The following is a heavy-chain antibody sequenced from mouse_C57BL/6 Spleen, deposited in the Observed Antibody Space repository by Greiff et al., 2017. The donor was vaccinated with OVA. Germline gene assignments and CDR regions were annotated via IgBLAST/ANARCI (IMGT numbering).Heavy chain of an antibody. CDR1: GYAFSSYW. CDR2: IYPGDGDT. V-gene: IGHV1-80*01. Sequence: VQLQQSGAELVKPGASVKISCKASGYAFSSYWMNWVKQRPGKGLEWIGQIYPGDGDTNYNGKFKGKATLTADKSSSTAYMQLSSLTSEDSAVYFCARQGDSNYYAMDYWGQGTSVTVSS. J-gene: IGHJ4*01. CDR3: ARQGDSNYYAMDY. D-gene: IGHD2-5*01.